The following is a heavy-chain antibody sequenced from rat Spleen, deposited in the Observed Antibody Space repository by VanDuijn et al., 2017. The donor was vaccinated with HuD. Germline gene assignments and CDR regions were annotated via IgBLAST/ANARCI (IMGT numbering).Heavy chain of an antibody. J-gene: IGHJ2*01. CDR1: GFNFNDYW. Sequence: EVKLVESGGGLVQPGRSLKLSCAASGFNFNDYWMGWVRQAPTTGLEWVATISYGDSSGHSGTYYRDSVKGRFTISRDNARGTQYLQMDSLRSEDTATYYCARRMALYFDYWGQGVMVTVSS. V-gene: IGHV5-29*01. CDR3: ARRMALYFDY. CDR2: ISYGDSSGHSGT.